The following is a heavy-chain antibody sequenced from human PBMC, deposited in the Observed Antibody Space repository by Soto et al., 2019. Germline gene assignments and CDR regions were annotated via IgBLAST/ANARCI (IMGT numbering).Heavy chain of an antibody. CDR2: ISYDGSNK. J-gene: IGHJ6*02. D-gene: IGHD4-4*01. CDR3: AKDGSNPYSYYSGMAV. CDR1: GFTFSSYG. V-gene: IGHV3-30*18. Sequence: QVQLVESGGGVVQPGRSLRLSCAASGFTFSSYGMHWVRQAPGKGLEWVAVISYDGSNKYYADSVKGRFTISRDNSKNTLYLQINSLRAEDTGVYYCAKDGSNPYSYYSGMAVWGQGTTFTVPS.